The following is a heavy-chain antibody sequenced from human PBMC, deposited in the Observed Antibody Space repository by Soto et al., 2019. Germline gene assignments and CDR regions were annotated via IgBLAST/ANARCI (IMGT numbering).Heavy chain of an antibody. CDR1: GFTFSSYA. CDR3: AKVTRRGLGSSWHIPPDY. V-gene: IGHV3-23*01. Sequence: GGSLRLSCAASGFTFSSYAMSWVRQAPGKGLEWVSAISGSGGSTYYADSVKGRFTISRDNSKNTLYLQMNSLRAEDTAVYYCAKVTRRGLGSSWHIPPDYWGQGTLVTVSS. J-gene: IGHJ4*02. CDR2: ISGSGGST. D-gene: IGHD6-13*01.